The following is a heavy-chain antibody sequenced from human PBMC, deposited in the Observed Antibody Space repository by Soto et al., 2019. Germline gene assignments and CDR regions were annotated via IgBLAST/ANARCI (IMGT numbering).Heavy chain of an antibody. D-gene: IGHD6-19*01. CDR1: GDSVSTNSTA. V-gene: IGHV6-1*01. Sequence: SQTLSLTCGISGDSVSTNSTAWNWIRQSPSRGLEWLGRTYYRSKWYTDYAVSVKSRITINLDTSKTHFSLQLNSVTPEDTAVYYCAAGTSSGPLVYYYYYTMDVWGPGTTVTVSS. CDR3: AAGTSSGPLVYYYYYTMDV. J-gene: IGHJ6*02. CDR2: TYYRSKWYT.